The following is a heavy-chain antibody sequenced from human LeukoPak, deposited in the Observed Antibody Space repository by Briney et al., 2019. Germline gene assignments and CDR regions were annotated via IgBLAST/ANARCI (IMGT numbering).Heavy chain of an antibody. J-gene: IGHJ5*02. CDR3: ARGGGDIVVVPAAWVNWFDP. Sequence: ASVKVSCKASGYTFTSYCMRWVRQAPGQGLEWMGWISAYNGNTNYAQKLQGRVTMTTDTSTSTAYMELRSLRSDDTAVYYCARGGGDIVVVPAAWVNWFDPWGQGTLVTVSS. D-gene: IGHD2-2*01. CDR2: ISAYNGNT. CDR1: GYTFTSYC. V-gene: IGHV1-18*04.